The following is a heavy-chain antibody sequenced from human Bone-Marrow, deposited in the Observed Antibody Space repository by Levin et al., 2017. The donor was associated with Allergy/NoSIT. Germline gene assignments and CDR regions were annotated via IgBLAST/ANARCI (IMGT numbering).Heavy chain of an antibody. D-gene: IGHD6-19*01. CDR3: AREVAVAGGGPHAFDI. CDR1: GGSISSYY. J-gene: IGHJ3*02. CDR2: IYYSGST. Sequence: SETLSLTCTVSGGSISSYYWSWIRQPPGKGLEWIGYIYYSGSTNYNPSLKSRVTISVDTSKNQFSLKLSSVTAADTAVYYCAREVAVAGGGPHAFDIWGQGTMVTVSS. V-gene: IGHV4-59*01.